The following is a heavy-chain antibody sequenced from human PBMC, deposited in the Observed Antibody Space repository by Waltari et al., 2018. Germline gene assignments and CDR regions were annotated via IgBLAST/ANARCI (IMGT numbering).Heavy chain of an antibody. CDR2: IYYSGST. CDR1: GGSLSSSSYY. CDR3: ASHYSSGWYSRAFDI. V-gene: IGHV4-39*07. Sequence: QLQLQESGPGLVKPSETLSLTCTVSGGSLSSSSYYWGWIRQPPGKGLEWIGSIYYSGSTYYNPSLKSRVTISVDTSKNQFSLKLSSVTAADTAVYYCASHYSSGWYSRAFDIWGQGTMVTVSS. J-gene: IGHJ3*02. D-gene: IGHD6-19*01.